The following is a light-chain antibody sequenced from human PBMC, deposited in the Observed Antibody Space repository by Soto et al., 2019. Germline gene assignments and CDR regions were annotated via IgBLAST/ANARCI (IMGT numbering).Light chain of an antibody. V-gene: IGKV1-5*01. CDR3: QQYNSYPYT. CDR2: DAS. CDR1: QSISTW. J-gene: IGKJ2*01. Sequence: DIQMTQSPSTLSASIRDRVTITCRASQSISTWLAWYQQKPGKAPKLLIYDASSLKSGVPSRFSGSGSGTEFTLTISSLQPDDFATFYCQQYNSYPYTFGQGTKVEIK.